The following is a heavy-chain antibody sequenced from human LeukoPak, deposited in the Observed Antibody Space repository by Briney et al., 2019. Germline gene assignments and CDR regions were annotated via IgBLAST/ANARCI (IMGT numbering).Heavy chain of an antibody. CDR1: GFTFDDYA. Sequence: GGSLRLSCAASGFTFDDYAMHWVRQAPGKGLEWVSGISWNSGSIGYADSVKGRFTISRDNAKNSLYLQMNSLRAEDTALYYCAKGSSYGSGSYEDYWGQGTLVTVSS. CDR3: AKGSSYGSGSYEDY. D-gene: IGHD3-10*01. CDR2: ISWNSGSI. V-gene: IGHV3-9*01. J-gene: IGHJ4*02.